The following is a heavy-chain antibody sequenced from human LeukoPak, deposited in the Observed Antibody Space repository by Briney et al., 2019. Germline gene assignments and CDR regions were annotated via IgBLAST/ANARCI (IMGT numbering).Heavy chain of an antibody. CDR3: AGSDTTGYSPREWDYWYFDL. D-gene: IGHD3-9*01. Sequence: PGGSLRLSCAASGFTFNTYWMTWVRQAPGKGLEWVANVNQGGSETYYVDSVKGRFIIFRDNAKNSLYLQMNSLRAEDTAVYYCAGSDTTGYSPREWDYWYFDLWGRGTLVTVSS. J-gene: IGHJ2*01. V-gene: IGHV3-7*01. CDR1: GFTFNTYW. CDR2: VNQGGSET.